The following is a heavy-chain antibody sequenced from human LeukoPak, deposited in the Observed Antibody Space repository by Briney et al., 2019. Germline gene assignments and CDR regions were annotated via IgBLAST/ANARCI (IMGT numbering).Heavy chain of an antibody. CDR2: IIPIFGTA. D-gene: IGHD2-15*01. CDR1: GFPLTSYD. V-gene: IGHV1-69*13. CDR3: ARAYCSGGSCYSGNWFDP. Sequence: ASVKVSCKTSGFPLTSYDINWVRQATGQGLEWMGGIIPIFGTANYAQKFQGRVTITADESTSTAYMELSSLRSEDTAVYYCARAYCSGGSCYSGNWFDPWGQGTLVTVSS. J-gene: IGHJ5*02.